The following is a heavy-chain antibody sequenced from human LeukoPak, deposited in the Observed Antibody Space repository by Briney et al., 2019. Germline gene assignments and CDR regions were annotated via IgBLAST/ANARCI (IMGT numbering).Heavy chain of an antibody. Sequence: SETLSLTCAVYGGSFSGHSWSWIRQPPGKGLEWIGEVIHGGSTNYNPSLKSRVTISVDTSKNQFSLKLSSVTAADTAVYYCARDRYSSGWYVENNWFDPWGQGTLVTVSS. CDR2: VIHGGST. J-gene: IGHJ5*02. CDR1: GGSFSGHS. D-gene: IGHD6-19*01. CDR3: ARDRYSSGWYVENNWFDP. V-gene: IGHV4-34*12.